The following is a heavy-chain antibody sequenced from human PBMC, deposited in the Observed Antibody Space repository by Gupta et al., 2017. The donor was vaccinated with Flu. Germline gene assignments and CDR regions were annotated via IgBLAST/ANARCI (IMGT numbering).Heavy chain of an antibody. CDR1: FTFSTSA. Sequence: FTFSTSAMSWVRQAPGKGLEWVSSISSDSVGRYYADSVKGRFTISRDNSDNTVYLQMTSLRVADTAVYFCAKFDSSAFSENWSQGTPVHVSS. J-gene: IGHJ4*02. CDR3: AKFDSSAFSEN. D-gene: IGHD3-22*01. CDR2: ISSDSVGR. V-gene: IGHV3-23*01.